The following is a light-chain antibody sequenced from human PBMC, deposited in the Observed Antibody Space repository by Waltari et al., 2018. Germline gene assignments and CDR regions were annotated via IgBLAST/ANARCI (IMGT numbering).Light chain of an antibody. CDR3: MQSTQWPRT. CDR2: KVS. J-gene: IGKJ1*01. CDR1: QSLIHSDGNPY. Sequence: DVVTTQSPLSLPVTLGQRASLPCRSSQSLIHSDGNPYLNWFQQRPGQSPRRLIYKVSKRESGVPDRFSGSGSGTDFTLKISRVEAEDVGFYYCMQSTQWPRTFGQGTKVEIK. V-gene: IGKV2-30*02.